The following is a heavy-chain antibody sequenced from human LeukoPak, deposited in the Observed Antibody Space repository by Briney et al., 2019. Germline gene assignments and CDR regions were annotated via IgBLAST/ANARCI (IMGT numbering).Heavy chain of an antibody. D-gene: IGHD6-19*01. CDR2: ISYDGSNK. CDR1: GFTFSSYA. J-gene: IGHJ4*02. CDR3: ARSLGIAVAEGFDH. Sequence: GGSLRLSCAASGFTFSSYAMHWVRQAPGKGLEWVAVISYDGSNKYYADSVKGRFTISRDNSKNTLYLQMNSLRAEDTAVYYCARSLGIAVAEGFDHWGQGTLVTVSS. V-gene: IGHV3-30-3*01.